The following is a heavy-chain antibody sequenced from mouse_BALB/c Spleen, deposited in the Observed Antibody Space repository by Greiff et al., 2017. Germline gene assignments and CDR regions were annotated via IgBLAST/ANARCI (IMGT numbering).Heavy chain of an antibody. CDR1: GYTFTSYT. CDR2: INPSSGYT. V-gene: IGHV1-4*02. D-gene: IGHD1-1*01. J-gene: IGHJ2*01. CDR3: AREDYHGSF. Sequence: QVQLQQSAAELVRPGASVKMSCKASGYTFTSYTMHWVKQRPGQGLEWIGYINPSSGYTEYNQKFKDKTTLTADKSSSTAYMQLSSLTSEDAAVYYCAREDYHGSFWGQGTTLTVSS.